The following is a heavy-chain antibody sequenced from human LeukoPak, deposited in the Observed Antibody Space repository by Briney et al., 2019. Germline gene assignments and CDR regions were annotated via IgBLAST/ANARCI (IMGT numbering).Heavy chain of an antibody. Sequence: PSETLSLTCTVSGGSISSYYWSWIREPAGKGVEWIGRVYTSGSTNYNPSLQSRVTTSVDTSKNHFPLKLPSVTAADTAVYFCARAHGSGRYYFDYWGQGTLVTVSS. D-gene: IGHD3-10*01. J-gene: IGHJ4*02. CDR2: VYTSGST. V-gene: IGHV4-4*07. CDR1: GGSISSYY. CDR3: ARAHGSGRYYFDY.